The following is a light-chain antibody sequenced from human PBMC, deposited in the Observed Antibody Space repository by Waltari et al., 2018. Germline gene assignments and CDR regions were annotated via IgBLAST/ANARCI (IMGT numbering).Light chain of an antibody. CDR1: QSLLHSNGYNY. V-gene: IGKV2-28*01. CDR2: WGS. Sequence: DIVMTQSPPSLPVTPGDPASISCSSSQSLLHSNGYNYLDWYLQKPGQSPQLLIYWGSTRASGVPDRFSGRGSGTDFTLKISRVEAEDVGVYYCMQALQTPWTFGQGTKVEIK. J-gene: IGKJ1*01. CDR3: MQALQTPWT.